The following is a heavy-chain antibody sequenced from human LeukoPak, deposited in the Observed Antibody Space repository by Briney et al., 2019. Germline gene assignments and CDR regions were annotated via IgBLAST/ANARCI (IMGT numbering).Heavy chain of an antibody. CDR1: GFPFSSYW. CDR2: IKQDGSKK. V-gene: IGHV3-7*04. J-gene: IGHJ4*02. Sequence: GGSLRLSCVASGFPFSSYWMTWVRQAPGKGLEWVANIKQDGSKKSYVDSVKGRFTISRDDAKNPLYLQMNSLRAEDTAIYYCTRVGYTDERIDYWGQGTLVTVSS. CDR3: TRVGYTDERIDY. D-gene: IGHD5-24*01.